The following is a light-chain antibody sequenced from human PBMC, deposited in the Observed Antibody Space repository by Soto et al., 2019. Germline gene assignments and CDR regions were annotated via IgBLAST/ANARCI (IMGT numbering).Light chain of an antibody. CDR1: QSLLHSNGYNY. CDR3: MQALQTPYT. V-gene: IGKV2-28*01. CDR2: LGS. Sequence: DIVMTQSPLSLPVTPGEPASISCRSSQSLLHSNGYNYLDWYLQKPGQSPQLLIYLGSNRASGVPDRFSGSGSGTDFTLKISRVEAEDVGVYYFMQALQTPYTFGQGPKLEIK. J-gene: IGKJ2*01.